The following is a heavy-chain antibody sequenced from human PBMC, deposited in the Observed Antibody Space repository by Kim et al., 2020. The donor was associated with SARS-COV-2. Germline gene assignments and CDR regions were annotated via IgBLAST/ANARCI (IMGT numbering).Heavy chain of an antibody. Sequence: GGSLRLSCAASGFTFSSNYMSWVRQAPGKGLEWVSVIYSGGSTYYADSAKGRFTISRDNSKNTLYLQMNSLRAEDTAVYYCARDCDYGSGSYQKFDYWGQGTLVAVSS. V-gene: IGHV3-66*01. CDR3: ARDCDYGSGSYQKFDY. J-gene: IGHJ4*02. CDR2: IYSGGST. D-gene: IGHD3-10*01. CDR1: GFTFSSNY.